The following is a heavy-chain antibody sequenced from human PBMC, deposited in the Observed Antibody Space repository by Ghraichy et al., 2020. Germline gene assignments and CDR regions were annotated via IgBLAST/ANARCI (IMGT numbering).Heavy chain of an antibody. V-gene: IGHV1-24*01. CDR2: FDPEDGET. J-gene: IGHJ6*02. Sequence: ASVKVSCKVSGYTLTELSMPWVRQAPGKGLEWMGGFDPEDGETIYAQKFQGRVTMTEDTSTATAYMELRSLRSEDTAVYYCATAKPRDYYYYGMDVWGQGTTVTVSS. CDR3: ATAKPRDYYYYGMDV. CDR1: GYTLTELS.